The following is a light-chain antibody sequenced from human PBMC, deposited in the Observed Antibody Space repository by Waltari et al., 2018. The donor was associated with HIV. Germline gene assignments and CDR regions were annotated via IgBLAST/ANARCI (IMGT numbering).Light chain of an antibody. V-gene: IGLV1-47*01. Sequence: QSVLTQPPSASGTPGQRVTISCSGTTSNVGSNFVSWYQPLPGTAPKLLIYRDNRRPSGVPDRFSGSKSGASASLAISGLRSEDEGDYYCATWDGSLGGFYVFGAGTKVTVL. CDR3: ATWDGSLGGFYV. CDR1: TSNVGSNF. J-gene: IGLJ1*01. CDR2: RDN.